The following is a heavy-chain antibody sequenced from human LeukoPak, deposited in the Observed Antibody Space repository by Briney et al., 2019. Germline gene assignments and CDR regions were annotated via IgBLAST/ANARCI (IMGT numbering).Heavy chain of an antibody. J-gene: IGHJ4*02. V-gene: IGHV3-74*01. CDR1: VFTFSKYW. D-gene: IGHD6-19*01. CDR2: INTDGAVT. CDR3: ATKQWLAPPPDS. Sequence: GGSLRLSCAASVFTFSKYWMLWVRQAPGKGLESVSRINTDGAVTTYSDSVKGRFTVSRDNADNTMFLQMNSVRDEDTAVYYCATKQWLAPPPDSWGQGTPVTVSS.